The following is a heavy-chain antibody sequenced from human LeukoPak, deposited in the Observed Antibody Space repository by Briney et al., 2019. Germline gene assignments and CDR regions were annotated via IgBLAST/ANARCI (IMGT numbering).Heavy chain of an antibody. CDR3: ARDHNYAFDN. Sequence: GGSLRLSCTASGFPFVGYSMNWVRQAPGKGLEWISYIGIDSGNTKYADSVRGRFTISADKAKNSLYLQMNSLRVEDTAVYYCARDHNYAFDNWGQGTLVSVAS. J-gene: IGHJ4*02. V-gene: IGHV3-48*01. CDR2: IGIDSGNT. D-gene: IGHD1-1*01. CDR1: GFPFVGYS.